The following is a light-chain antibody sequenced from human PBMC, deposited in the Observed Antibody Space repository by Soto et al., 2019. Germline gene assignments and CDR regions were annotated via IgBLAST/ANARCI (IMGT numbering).Light chain of an antibody. CDR3: QQYGSSHSIT. CDR1: QSVSSTY. J-gene: IGKJ5*01. Sequence: EILFTQSPGTLSLSPGERATLSCRASQSVSSTYLVWYQQKPGQAPRLIIYGASSRATGIPDRFSGSGYGTDFTLTISRLEPEDFAVYYCQQYGSSHSITFGQGTRLEIK. CDR2: GAS. V-gene: IGKV3-20*01.